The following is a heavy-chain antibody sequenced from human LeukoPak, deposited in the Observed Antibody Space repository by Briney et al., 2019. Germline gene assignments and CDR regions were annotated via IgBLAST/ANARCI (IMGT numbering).Heavy chain of an antibody. CDR1: GFTVSSSY. CDR2: INHSGST. CDR3: ARGSLWFGERGLDY. V-gene: IGHV4-34*01. J-gene: IGHJ4*02. D-gene: IGHD3-10*01. Sequence: GSLRLSCAASGFTVSSSYMSWIRQPPGKGLEWIGEINHSGSTNYNPSLKSRVTISVDTSKNQFSLKPSSVTAADTAVYYCARGSLWFGERGLDYWGQGTLVTVSS.